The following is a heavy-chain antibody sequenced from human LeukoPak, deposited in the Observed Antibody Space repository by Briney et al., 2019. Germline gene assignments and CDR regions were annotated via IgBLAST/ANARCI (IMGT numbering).Heavy chain of an antibody. Sequence: PSETLSLTCTVSGGSISSSSYYWGWIRQPPGKGLEWIGSIYYSGTTYHNPSLKSRVTTSLHTSKNQFSLRVSSVTAADTALYYCARQSGLYGDSPLDYWGQGILVTVSS. CDR1: GGSISSSSYY. D-gene: IGHD4-17*01. J-gene: IGHJ4*02. CDR3: ARQSGLYGDSPLDY. V-gene: IGHV4-39*01. CDR2: IYYSGTT.